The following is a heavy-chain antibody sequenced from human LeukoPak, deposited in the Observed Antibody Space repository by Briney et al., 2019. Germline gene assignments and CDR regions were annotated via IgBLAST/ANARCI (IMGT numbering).Heavy chain of an antibody. CDR3: ASDHSGWLGLGY. Sequence: SSQTLSLTCTVSNVSISSGSHYWNWIRQPAGKGLEWIGRIYAGGRSNYNPSLRSRVTISVDTSKNQFSLRLSSVTATDTGVYYCASDHSGWLGLGYWGQGTLVSVSS. V-gene: IGHV4-61*02. CDR1: NVSISSGSHY. CDR2: IYAGGRS. D-gene: IGHD6-19*01. J-gene: IGHJ4*02.